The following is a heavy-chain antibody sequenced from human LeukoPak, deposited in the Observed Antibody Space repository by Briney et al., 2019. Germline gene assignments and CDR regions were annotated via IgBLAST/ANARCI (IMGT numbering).Heavy chain of an antibody. Sequence: GGSLRLACSTSGFTFRNYGMNWIRQAPGKGLECVSSIAKNGTVLYNVDSVKGRFTISRDNAKNSVFLQMSSRRAADTAVYYCARERANYYDNSGFWDFDHWGQGTLVTVSS. CDR2: IAKNGTVL. CDR1: GFTFRNYG. J-gene: IGHJ5*02. D-gene: IGHD3-22*01. V-gene: IGHV3-21*01. CDR3: ARERANYYDNSGFWDFDH.